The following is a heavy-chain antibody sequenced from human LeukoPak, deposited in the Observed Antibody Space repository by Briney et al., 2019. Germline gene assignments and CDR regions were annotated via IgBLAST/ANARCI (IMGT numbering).Heavy chain of an antibody. V-gene: IGHV3-23*01. CDR3: AKDPSPLRFLEWLSEYFQH. CDR1: AFTFSRSA. J-gene: IGHJ1*01. D-gene: IGHD3-3*01. CDR2: ISGGGGIT. Sequence: LPGGSLRLSCAASAFTFSRSAMSWVRQAPGKGLEWVSVISGGGGITNYADSVKGRFTISRDNSKNTLYLQMNSLRAEDTAVYYCAKDPSPLRFLEWLSEYFQHWGQGTLVTVSS.